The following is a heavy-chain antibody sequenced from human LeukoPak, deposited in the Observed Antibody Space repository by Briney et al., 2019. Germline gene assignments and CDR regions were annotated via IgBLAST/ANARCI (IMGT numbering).Heavy chain of an antibody. CDR2: VKGDGRTT. Sequence: PGGSLRLSCAASGFTFSSYEMNWVRQPPGKGLVWVALVKGDGRTTIYADSVKGRFTISRDNAKNTLYLQMNSLRADDSGVYYCATGHSYGYDYWGQGVLVTVSS. D-gene: IGHD5-18*01. CDR1: GFTFSSYE. V-gene: IGHV3-74*01. CDR3: ATGHSYGYDY. J-gene: IGHJ4*02.